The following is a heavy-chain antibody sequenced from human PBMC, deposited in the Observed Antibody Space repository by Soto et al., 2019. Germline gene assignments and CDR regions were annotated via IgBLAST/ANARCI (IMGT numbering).Heavy chain of an antibody. CDR1: GYTFTSYA. CDR2: INAGNGNT. CDR3: ASSDSSGYFQVPLI. Sequence: ASVKVSCKASGYTFTSYAMHWVRQAPGQRLEWMGWINAGNGNTKYSQKFQGRVTITRDTSASTAHMELSSLRSEDTAVYYCASSDSSGYFQVPLIWGRGTMVTVSS. D-gene: IGHD3-22*01. V-gene: IGHV1-3*01. J-gene: IGHJ3*02.